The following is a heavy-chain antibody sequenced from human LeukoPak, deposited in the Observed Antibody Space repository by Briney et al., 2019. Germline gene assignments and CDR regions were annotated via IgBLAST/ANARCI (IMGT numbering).Heavy chain of an antibody. D-gene: IGHD3-22*01. V-gene: IGHV3-30-3*01. CDR1: GFTFSRFP. CDR2: ISSDGSDK. Sequence: GGSLRLSCAASGFTFSRFPMHWVRQAPGKGLEWVALISSDGSDKKYADSVKGRFTISRDNSKNTLYLQMNSLRAEDTAVYYCAKVPTMIVINWFDPWGQGTLVTVSS. CDR3: AKVPTMIVINWFDP. J-gene: IGHJ5*02.